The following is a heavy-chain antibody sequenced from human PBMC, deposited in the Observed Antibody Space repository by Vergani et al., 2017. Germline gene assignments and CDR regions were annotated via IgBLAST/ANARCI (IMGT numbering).Heavy chain of an antibody. CDR1: GGSLSGYY. Sequence: QVQLQESGPGLVRPSETLSLTCTVSGGSLSGYYWNWIRQTPGEGLEWIGYVEDSGYFNYNPSLKTRVPMSSDTSNNQFSLMLSSVTVADTAVYYFARAIGSREPPDYFDNWSQGTLVTVSS. CDR3: ARAIGSREPPDYFDN. CDR2: VEDSGYF. D-gene: IGHD1-14*01. V-gene: IGHV4-59*01. J-gene: IGHJ4*02.